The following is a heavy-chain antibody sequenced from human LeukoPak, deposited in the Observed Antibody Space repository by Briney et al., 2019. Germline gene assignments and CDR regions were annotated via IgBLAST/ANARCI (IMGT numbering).Heavy chain of an antibody. CDR1: GFTFSDYE. CDR2: IINGGSII. D-gene: IGHD6-19*01. J-gene: IGHJ4*02. V-gene: IGHV3-48*03. Sequence: GGSLRLSCAVSGFTFSDYEMNWVRQAPGKGLEWVAYIINGGSIIYYGDSVKGRFTISRDNAKNSPHLQMNSLRAEDTAVYYCARQRIAVTVGGDFDYWGQGTLVTVSS. CDR3: ARQRIAVTVGGDFDY.